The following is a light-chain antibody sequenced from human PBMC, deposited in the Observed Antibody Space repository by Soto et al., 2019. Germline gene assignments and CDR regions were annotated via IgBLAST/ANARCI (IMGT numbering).Light chain of an antibody. CDR3: QQSYSTPPWT. V-gene: IGKV1-39*01. CDR2: AAS. Sequence: DIQMTQSPSSLSASVGDRVTITCRASQGIRNDLGWYQQKPGKAPKLLIYAASSLQSGVPSRFSGSVSGTDFTLTISSLQPEDFATYYCQQSYSTPPWTFGEGTKVAIK. J-gene: IGKJ1*01. CDR1: QGIRND.